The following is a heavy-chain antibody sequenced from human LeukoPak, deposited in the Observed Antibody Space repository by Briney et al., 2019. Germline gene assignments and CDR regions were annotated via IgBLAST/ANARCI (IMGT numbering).Heavy chain of an antibody. CDR3: ARDGWFGDYNWFDP. Sequence: PGGSLRLSCAASGFTFSSYSMNWVRQAPGKGLEWISYTSSASNTIYYADSVKGRFTISRDNAKNSVYLQMNSLRAEDTAMYYCARDGWFGDYNWFDPWGQGTLVTVSS. CDR1: GFTFSSYS. J-gene: IGHJ5*02. V-gene: IGHV3-48*01. CDR2: TSSASNTI. D-gene: IGHD3-10*01.